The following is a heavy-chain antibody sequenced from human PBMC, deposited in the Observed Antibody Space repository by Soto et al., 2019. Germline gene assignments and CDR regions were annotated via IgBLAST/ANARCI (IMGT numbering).Heavy chain of an antibody. J-gene: IGHJ6*02. V-gene: IGHV3-30*18. CDR2: ISYDGSNK. Sequence: GGSLRLSCAASGFTFSSYGMHWVRQAPGKGLEWVAVISYDGSNKYYADSVKGRFTMSRDKSKNRLYLQMNSLRVEDTAVYYCAKDTGPQFGEVVGYYYYGMDVWGQGTTVTVSS. CDR3: AKDTGPQFGEVVGYYYYGMDV. CDR1: GFTFSSYG. D-gene: IGHD3-10*01.